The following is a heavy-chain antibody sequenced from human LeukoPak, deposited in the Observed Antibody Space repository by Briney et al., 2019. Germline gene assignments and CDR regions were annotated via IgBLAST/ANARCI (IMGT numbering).Heavy chain of an antibody. V-gene: IGHV4-34*01. CDR1: GFTFSSYA. CDR2: INHSGST. Sequence: GSLRLSCAASGFTFSSYAMSWVRQAPGKGLEWIGEINHSGSTNYNPSLKSRVAISVDTSKNQFSLKLSSVTAADTAVYYCARWVPHCSSTSCYVYYFDYWGQGTLVTVSS. D-gene: IGHD2-2*01. J-gene: IGHJ4*02. CDR3: ARWVPHCSSTSCYVYYFDY.